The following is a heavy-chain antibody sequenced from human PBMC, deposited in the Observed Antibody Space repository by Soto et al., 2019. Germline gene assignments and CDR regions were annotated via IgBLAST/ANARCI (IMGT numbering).Heavy chain of an antibody. CDR3: ARDPRVASRSYYFDY. D-gene: IGHD3-16*01. Sequence: GGSLRLSCTASGLTFQNHAMSWVRQAPGKGLEWVAVVSGNSGSTYYADSVRGRFTISRDNSKNTLYLQMNSLRAEDTALYYCARDPRVASRSYYFDYWGQGALVTVSS. CDR2: VSGNSGST. V-gene: IGHV3-23*01. J-gene: IGHJ4*02. CDR1: GLTFQNHA.